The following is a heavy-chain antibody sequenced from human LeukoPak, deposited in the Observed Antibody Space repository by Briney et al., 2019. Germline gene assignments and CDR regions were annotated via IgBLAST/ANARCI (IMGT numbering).Heavy chain of an antibody. CDR1: GYSISSGYY. Sequence: PSETLSLTCAVSGYSISSGYYWGWIRQPPGKGLEWIGYIYYSGSTYYTPSLKSRVTISVDTSKNQFSLKLSSVTAADSAVYYCARGALLNWFDPWGQGTLVTVSS. V-gene: IGHV4-38-2*01. J-gene: IGHJ5*02. CDR3: ARGALLNWFDP. CDR2: IYYSGST. D-gene: IGHD3-10*01.